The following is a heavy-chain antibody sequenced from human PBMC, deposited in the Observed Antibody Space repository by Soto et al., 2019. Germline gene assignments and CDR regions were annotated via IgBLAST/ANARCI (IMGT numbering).Heavy chain of an antibody. V-gene: IGHV3-33*01. CDR1: GFTFSSYG. D-gene: IGHD6-19*01. J-gene: IGHJ3*02. CDR2: IWYDGSNK. Sequence: QVQLVESGGGVVQPGRSLRLSCAASGFTFSSYGMHWVRQAPGKGLEWVAVIWYDGSNKYYADSVKGRFTISRDNSKNTLYLQMNSLRAEDTAVYYWATALRSSGWYNWDAFDIWGQGTMVTVSS. CDR3: ATALRSSGWYNWDAFDI.